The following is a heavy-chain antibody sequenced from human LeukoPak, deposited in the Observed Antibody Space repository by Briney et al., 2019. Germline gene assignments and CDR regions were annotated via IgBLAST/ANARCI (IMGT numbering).Heavy chain of an antibody. Sequence: GGSLRLSCVASGFTFSIYGMYWVRQAPGGGVEWVSAVTGGGNDTYYADSVKGRFTISRDNSKNALYLQMNSLRAEDTAVYVCAKRYYGSETYFALDIWGQGTVVTVSS. CDR3: AKRYYGSETYFALDI. CDR2: VTGGGNDT. CDR1: GFTFSIYG. V-gene: IGHV3-23*01. J-gene: IGHJ3*02. D-gene: IGHD3-10*01.